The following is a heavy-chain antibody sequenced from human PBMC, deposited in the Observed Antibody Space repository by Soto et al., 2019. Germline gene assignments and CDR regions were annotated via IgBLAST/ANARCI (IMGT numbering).Heavy chain of an antibody. D-gene: IGHD3-3*01. CDR3: ARGGRTTIFGVVIYYYGVDV. V-gene: IGHV4-34*01. Sequence: PSETLSLTCAVYGGSFSGYYWSWIRQPPGKGLEWIGEINHSGSTNYNPSLKSRVTISVDTSKNQFSLKLSSVTAADTAVYYCARGGRTTIFGVVIYYYGVDVWGQGTTVTVSS. CDR1: GGSFSGYY. CDR2: INHSGST. J-gene: IGHJ6*02.